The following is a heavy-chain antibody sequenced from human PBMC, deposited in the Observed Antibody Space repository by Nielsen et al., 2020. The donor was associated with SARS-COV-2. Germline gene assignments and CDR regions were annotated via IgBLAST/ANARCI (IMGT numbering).Heavy chain of an antibody. CDR2: INPNSGGT. CDR1: GYTFTGYY. CDR3: AREKGGYGPAGYGMDV. Sequence: ASVKVSCKASGYTFTGYYMHWVRQAPGQGLEWMGRINPNSGGTNYAQKFQGRVTITSDTSISTAYMELSRLRSDDTAVYYCAREKGGYGPAGYGMDVWGQGTTVTVSS. J-gene: IGHJ6*02. V-gene: IGHV1-2*06. D-gene: IGHD5-18*01.